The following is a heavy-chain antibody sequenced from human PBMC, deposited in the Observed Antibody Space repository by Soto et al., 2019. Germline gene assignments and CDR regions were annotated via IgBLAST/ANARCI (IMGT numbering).Heavy chain of an antibody. CDR3: ARDRECSGGSCYSVGAFDI. CDR2: INPSGGST. J-gene: IGHJ3*02. V-gene: IGHV1-46*01. D-gene: IGHD2-15*01. CDR1: GYTFTSYY. Sequence: ASVKVSCKASGYTFTSYYMHWVRQAPGQGLEWMGIINPSGGSTGYAQKFQGRVTMTRDTPTSTVYMELSSLRSEDTAVYYCARDRECSGGSCYSVGAFDIWGQGTMVTVSS.